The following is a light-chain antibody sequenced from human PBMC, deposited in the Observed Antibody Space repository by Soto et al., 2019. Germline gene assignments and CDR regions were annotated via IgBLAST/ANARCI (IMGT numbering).Light chain of an antibody. CDR3: QQYGSSPPT. Sequence: EIVLTQSPGTLSLSPGERATLSCRVSQSITYGYLAWYQHKPGQAPRLLIFGPSSRASGIPDRFSGGGSGTDFSLTISRLEPEDFAVYFCQQYGSSPPTFGQGTKVDI. V-gene: IGKV3-20*01. J-gene: IGKJ1*01. CDR2: GPS. CDR1: QSITYGY.